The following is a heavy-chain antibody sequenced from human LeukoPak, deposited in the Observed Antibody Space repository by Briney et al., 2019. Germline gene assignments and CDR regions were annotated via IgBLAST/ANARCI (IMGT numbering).Heavy chain of an antibody. CDR3: ARWDLEGVFLGDY. CDR1: GYTFTGYY. J-gene: IGHJ4*02. CDR2: INPNSGGT. D-gene: IGHD6-13*01. Sequence: ASVKVSCKASGYTFTGYYMHWVRQAPGQGLEWMGWINPNSGGTNYAQKLQGRVTMTTDTSTSTAYMELRSLRSDDTAVYYCARWDLEGVFLGDYWGQGTLVTVSS. V-gene: IGHV1-2*02.